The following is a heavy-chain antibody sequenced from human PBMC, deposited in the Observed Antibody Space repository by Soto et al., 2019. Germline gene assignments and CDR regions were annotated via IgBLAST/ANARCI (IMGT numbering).Heavy chain of an antibody. CDR2: IWYDGSNK. CDR1: GFTFSSYG. V-gene: IGHV3-33*01. CDR3: ARDPGDYYFDY. Sequence: GGSLRLSCAASGFTFSSYGMHWVRQAPDRGLEWVAIIWYDGSNKYYPDSVKGRFTISRDNSKSTLFLQMNSLRAEDTAVYYCARDPGDYYFDYWGQGTLVTVSS. J-gene: IGHJ4*02.